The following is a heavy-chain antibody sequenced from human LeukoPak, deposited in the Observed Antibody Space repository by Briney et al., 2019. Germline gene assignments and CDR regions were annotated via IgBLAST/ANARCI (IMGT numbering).Heavy chain of an antibody. V-gene: IGHV3-23*01. J-gene: IGHJ4*02. CDR2: IFGSGGSA. Sequence: GGSLRLSCAASGFTFGGYAMYWVRQAPGKGLEWVSGIFGSGGSAHYADSVKGRFTISRDNSKNTVYLQMDSLRAEDTAIYYCAKTTTGYSSGRYPAWPIDYWGQGTLVTVSS. CDR1: GFTFGGYA. CDR3: AKTTTGYSSGRYPAWPIDY. D-gene: IGHD2-15*01.